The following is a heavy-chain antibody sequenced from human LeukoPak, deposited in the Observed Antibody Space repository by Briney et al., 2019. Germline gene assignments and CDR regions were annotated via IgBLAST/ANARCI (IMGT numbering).Heavy chain of an antibody. D-gene: IGHD2/OR15-2a*01. CDR2: ISWNSGSI. CDR1: GFTFDDYA. J-gene: IGHJ6*02. V-gene: IGHV3-9*01. Sequence: PGRSLRLSCAASGFTFDDYAMHWVRQAPGKGLEWVSGISWNSGSIGYADSVKGRFTISRDNAKNSLYLQMNSLRAEDTALYYCAKGEGILSLPGMDVWAKGPRSPSP. CDR3: AKGEGILSLPGMDV.